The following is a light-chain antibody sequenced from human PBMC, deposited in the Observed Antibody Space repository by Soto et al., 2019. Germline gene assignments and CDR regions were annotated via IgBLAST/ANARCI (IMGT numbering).Light chain of an antibody. CDR1: EYIITY. V-gene: IGKV1-39*01. CDR2: GAS. Sequence: DIQMTQSPSSLSASVGDRVTLTCRTSEYIITYLNWYQQRPGKAPKLLIYGASNLQNGAPSRFSGTGSGTDFTLTITSLHPEDFAIYYCQQSYTTPFTFGPGTRVHI. CDR3: QQSYTTPFT. J-gene: IGKJ3*01.